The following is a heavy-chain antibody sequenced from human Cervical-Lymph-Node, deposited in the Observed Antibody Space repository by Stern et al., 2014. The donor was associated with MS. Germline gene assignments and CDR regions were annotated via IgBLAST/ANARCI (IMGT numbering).Heavy chain of an antibody. CDR2: VNPSGGTT. CDR1: GYTFTNYY. D-gene: IGHD3-22*01. J-gene: IGHJ5*02. Sequence: QVQLVQSGAEVKKPGASVKVSCKASGYTFTNYYIDWVRQAPGQGLEWMGMVNPSGGTTSYAQKFQGRVTLTSDTSTTTVYMELSSLRSEDTAVYYCARTPTYYDNRGYSNWFDPWGQGTLVTVSS. V-gene: IGHV1-46*01. CDR3: ARTPTYYDNRGYSNWFDP.